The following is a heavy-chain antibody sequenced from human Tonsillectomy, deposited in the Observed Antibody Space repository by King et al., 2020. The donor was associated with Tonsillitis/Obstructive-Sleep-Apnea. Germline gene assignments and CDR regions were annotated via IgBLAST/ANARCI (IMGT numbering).Heavy chain of an antibody. D-gene: IGHD1-26*01. CDR1: GFTFGDYA. CDR2: IRSKAYGGTT. Sequence: DVQLVESGGGLVQPGRSLRLPCTASGFTFGDYAMSWVRQAPGKGLEWVGFIRSKAYGGTTEYAASVKGRFTISRDDSKSIAYLQMNSLKTEDTAVYYCTRQSGSFDWGQGALVTVSS. CDR3: TRQSGSFD. V-gene: IGHV3-49*04. J-gene: IGHJ4*02.